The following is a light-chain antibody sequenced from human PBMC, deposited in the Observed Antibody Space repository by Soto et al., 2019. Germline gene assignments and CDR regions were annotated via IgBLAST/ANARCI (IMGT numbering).Light chain of an antibody. CDR3: GTWDSSLSAWV. CDR2: DNN. V-gene: IGLV1-51*01. J-gene: IGLJ3*02. Sequence: QAVVTQPPSVSGAPGQRVTISCTGSSSNIGAGYDVHWYQQLPGTAPKLLIYDNNKRPSGIPDRFSGSKSGTSATLGITGLQTGDEADYYCGTWDSSLSAWVFGGGTKLTVL. CDR1: SSNIGAGYD.